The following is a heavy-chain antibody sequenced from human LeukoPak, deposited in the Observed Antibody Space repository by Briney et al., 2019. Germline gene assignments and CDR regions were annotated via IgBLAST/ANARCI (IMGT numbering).Heavy chain of an antibody. CDR1: GFTFGSYA. Sequence: PGRSLRLSCAASGFTFGSYAMHWVRQAPGKGLEWVAVISYDGSNKYYADSVKGRFTISRDNSKNTLYLQMNSLRAEDTAVYYCARPVEMATITFGYFDYWGQGTLVTVSS. V-gene: IGHV3-30-3*01. J-gene: IGHJ4*02. D-gene: IGHD5-24*01. CDR3: ARPVEMATITFGYFDY. CDR2: ISYDGSNK.